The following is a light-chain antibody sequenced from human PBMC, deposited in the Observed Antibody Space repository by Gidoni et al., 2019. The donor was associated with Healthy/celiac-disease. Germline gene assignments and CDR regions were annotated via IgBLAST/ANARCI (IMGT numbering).Light chain of an antibody. Sequence: EIVLTQSPATMSLSPGERATLSCRASQSRNNRFLAWYQQKPGLAPRLLVYYAASRATGIPDRFSATGSGTDFTLTISRLEPEDFAVYYCQQYDSAPFGFGGXTRVDI. J-gene: IGKJ4*01. V-gene: IGKV3D-20*01. CDR3: QQYDSAPFG. CDR2: YAA. CDR1: QSRNNRF.